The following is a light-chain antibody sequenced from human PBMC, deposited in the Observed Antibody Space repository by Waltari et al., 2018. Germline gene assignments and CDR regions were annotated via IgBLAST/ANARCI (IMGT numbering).Light chain of an antibody. V-gene: IGKV2-30*02. J-gene: IGKJ2*01. CDR3: MQATQWPYT. CDR2: KVS. CDR1: QSLVHGDGNTY. Sequence: VMTQSPLSLPVTLGQPASISCRSSQSLVHGDGNTYFNWFQQRPGQSPRRLIYKVSNRANGRPQRFSTRDAGTDYTRKETTVTNNQIEIYYCMQATQWPYTFGQGTKLEIK.